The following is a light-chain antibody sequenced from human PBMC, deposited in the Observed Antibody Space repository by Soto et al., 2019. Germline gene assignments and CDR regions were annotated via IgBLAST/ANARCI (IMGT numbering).Light chain of an antibody. V-gene: IGKV1-5*01. J-gene: IGKJ4*01. Sequence: DIQMTQSPSTPSASVGDSVTITCRARQSVSRWLAWYQQKPGKAPKLLIYDASSLNSGVPSRFSGSQSGTEFTLTITSLLPDDFATYFCQQYSSYSLPTFGGGTKVDIK. CDR2: DAS. CDR3: QQYSSYSLPT. CDR1: QSVSRW.